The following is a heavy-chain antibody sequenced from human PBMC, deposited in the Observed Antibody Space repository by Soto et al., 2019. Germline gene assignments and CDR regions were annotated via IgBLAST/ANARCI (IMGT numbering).Heavy chain of an antibody. CDR2: LYSGGST. D-gene: IGHD3-22*01. CDR3: ARVLRDSSGYYYSWFDP. Sequence: GGSLRLSCAASGISVNTNYMSWVRQTPGKGLEWVSILYSGGSTYYAGSVEGRFTFSRDDSKNTVYLQMNSLRSEDTAVYYCARVLRDSSGYYYSWFDPWGQGTLVAVSS. V-gene: IGHV3-53*05. CDR1: GISVNTNY. J-gene: IGHJ5*02.